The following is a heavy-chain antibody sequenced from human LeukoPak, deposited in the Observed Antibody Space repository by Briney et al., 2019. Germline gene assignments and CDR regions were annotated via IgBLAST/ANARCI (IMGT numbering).Heavy chain of an antibody. V-gene: IGHV3-74*01. Sequence: PGGSLRLSCAASGFTFSNYWLHWVRQAPGKGLVWASRINSDGDRTTYADSVKGRFTISINNAENTLYLQMNSLRAEDTAVYFCARSVWSNYFDYWGQGTLVTVSS. CDR2: INSDGDRT. CDR3: ARSVWSNYFDY. CDR1: GFTFSNYW. J-gene: IGHJ4*02. D-gene: IGHD6-19*01.